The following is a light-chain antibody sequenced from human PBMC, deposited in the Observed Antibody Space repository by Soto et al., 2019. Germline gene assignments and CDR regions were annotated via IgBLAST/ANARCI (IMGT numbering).Light chain of an antibody. CDR2: DAS. V-gene: IGKV3D-20*02. J-gene: IGKJ5*01. Sequence: EIVLTQSPGTLSLSPGERATLSFRASQRVSSSYLAWYQQRPGQAPRLLIYDASYRATDIPPRFSGSGSGTDFTLTISSLEPEDFAVYYCQQRRSWPPTITFGQGTRLEI. CDR1: QRVSSSY. CDR3: QQRRSWPPTIT.